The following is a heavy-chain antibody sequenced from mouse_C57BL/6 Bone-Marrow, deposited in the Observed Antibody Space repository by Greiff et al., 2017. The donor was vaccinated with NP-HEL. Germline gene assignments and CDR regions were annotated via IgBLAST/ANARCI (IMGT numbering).Heavy chain of an antibody. V-gene: IGHV1-53*01. CDR1: GYTFTSYW. CDR2: INPSNGGT. CDR3: ARLGVVVPYAMDY. D-gene: IGHD1-1*01. Sequence: QVQLQQPGTELVEPGASVKLSCKASGYTFTSYWMHWVKQRPGQGLEWIGNINPSNGGTNYNEKFKSKATLTVDKSSSTAYMQLSSLTSEDSAVYYCARLGVVVPYAMDYWGQGTSVTVSS. J-gene: IGHJ4*01.